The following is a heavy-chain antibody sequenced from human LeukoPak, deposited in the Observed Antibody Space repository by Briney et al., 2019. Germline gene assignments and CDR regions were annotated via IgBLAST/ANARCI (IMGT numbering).Heavy chain of an antibody. CDR3: AKVRLSAPPITWLDNSGHDSYYFDY. D-gene: IGHD6-19*01. CDR2: ISGSGGST. Sequence: PGGSLRLSCAASGFIFTNYFMSWVRQAPGKGLEWVSAISGSGGSTYYADSVKGRFTISRDNSKNTLYLQMNSLRAEDTAVYYCAKVRLSAPPITWLDNSGHDSYYFDYWGQGTLVTVSS. CDR1: GFIFTNYF. V-gene: IGHV3-23*01. J-gene: IGHJ4*02.